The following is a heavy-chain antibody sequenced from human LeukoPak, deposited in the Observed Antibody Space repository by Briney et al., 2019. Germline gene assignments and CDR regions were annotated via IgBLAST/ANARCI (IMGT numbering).Heavy chain of an antibody. D-gene: IGHD2-15*01. CDR2: INRSGST. J-gene: IGHJ5*02. CDR1: GGSFSNYY. CDR3: ARDASRSYCSGGSCYSRWFDP. Sequence: SETLSLTCAVPGGSFSNYYWSWIRQPPGKGLEWIGEINRSGSTNYHPSLKSRITMSVDTSKIQFSLTLSSVTAADTAVYYCARDASRSYCSGGSCYSRWFDPWGQGTLVTVSS. V-gene: IGHV4-34*01.